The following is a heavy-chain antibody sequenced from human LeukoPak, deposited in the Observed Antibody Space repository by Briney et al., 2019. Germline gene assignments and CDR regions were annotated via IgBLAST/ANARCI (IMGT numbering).Heavy chain of an antibody. D-gene: IGHD2-15*01. CDR3: ARDDDCSGGSCYSIADY. V-gene: IGHV4-38-2*02. J-gene: IGHJ4*02. Sequence: ASETLSLTCAVSGYSISSGYYWSWIRQPPGKGLEWIGSIYHSGSTYYHPSLKSRVTISVDTSKNQFSLKLSSVTAADTAVYYCARDDDCSGGSCYSIADYWGQGTLVTVSS. CDR2: IYHSGST. CDR1: GYSISSGYY.